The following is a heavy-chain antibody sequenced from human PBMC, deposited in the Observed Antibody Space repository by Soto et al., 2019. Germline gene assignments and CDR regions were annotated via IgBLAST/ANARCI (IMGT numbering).Heavy chain of an antibody. CDR3: ARSLVEMATIDSSNSFDY. CDR2: IIPIFGTA. Sequence: ASVKVSCRASGYTFTSYGISWVRQAPGQGLEWMGGIIPIFGTANYAQKFQGRVTITADESTSTAYMELSSLRSEDTAVYYCARSLVEMATIDSSNSFDYWGQGTLVTVSS. D-gene: IGHD5-12*01. J-gene: IGHJ4*02. V-gene: IGHV1-69*13. CDR1: GYTFTSYG.